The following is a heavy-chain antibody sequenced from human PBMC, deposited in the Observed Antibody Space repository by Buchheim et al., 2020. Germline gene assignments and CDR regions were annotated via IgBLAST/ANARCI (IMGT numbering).Heavy chain of an antibody. J-gene: IGHJ4*02. CDR2: TSTDGNRY. D-gene: IGHD3-10*01. V-gene: IGHV3-30-3*01. CDR1: GFTFSSYD. Sequence: QVQLVESGGGVVRPGRSLRLSCAAFGFTFSSYDVHWVRQGPGKGLEWLAVTSTDGNRYFHADPVLGRFTISRDNFRNTVYLQMNGLRGEDTAVYYCATDLLLGRPDYLDHWGQGTL. CDR3: ATDLLLGRPDYLDH.